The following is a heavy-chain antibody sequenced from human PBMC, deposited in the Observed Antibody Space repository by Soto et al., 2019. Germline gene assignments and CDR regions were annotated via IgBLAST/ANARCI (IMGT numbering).Heavy chain of an antibody. CDR1: GGSTSSGTYY. CDR3: AGDFRGYGRFDY. J-gene: IGHJ4*02. CDR2: IYYSGGT. V-gene: IGHV4-31*03. D-gene: IGHD5-12*01. Sequence: ILSLTCTVSGGSTSSGTYYWSWIRQHPGKGLEWIGYIYYSGGTYQNPSLKSRVTISLDTSKNQFSLKLSSVTAADTAIYYCAGDFRGYGRFDYWGQGTLVTVSS.